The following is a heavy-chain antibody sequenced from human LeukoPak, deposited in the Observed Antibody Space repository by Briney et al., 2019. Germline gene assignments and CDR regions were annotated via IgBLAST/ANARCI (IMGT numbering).Heavy chain of an antibody. J-gene: IGHJ4*02. CDR2: IRYDGSNK. Sequence: GGSLRLSCAASGFTFSSYGMHWVRQAPGKGLEWVAFIRYDGSNKYYADSVKGRFTISRDNSKNTLYLQMNSLRAEDKAVYYCAKDIDYGPPGVDYWGQGTLVTVSS. CDR1: GFTFSSYG. V-gene: IGHV3-30*02. D-gene: IGHD4-17*01. CDR3: AKDIDYGPPGVDY.